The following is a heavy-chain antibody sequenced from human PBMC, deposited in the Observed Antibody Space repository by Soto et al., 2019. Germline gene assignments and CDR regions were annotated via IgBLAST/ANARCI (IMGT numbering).Heavy chain of an antibody. CDR3: ERRSASGP. CDR2: INHSGST. D-gene: IGHD3-10*01. J-gene: IGHJ5*02. Sequence: QVQLQQWGAGLLKPSETLSLTCAVYGGSFSGYYWSWIRQPPGKGLEWIGEINHSGSTNYNPSHKSRGTISVDSSKNQFSLKLRSVTAADSAVYYCERRSASGPWGQGTLVTVSA. CDR1: GGSFSGYY. V-gene: IGHV4-34*01.